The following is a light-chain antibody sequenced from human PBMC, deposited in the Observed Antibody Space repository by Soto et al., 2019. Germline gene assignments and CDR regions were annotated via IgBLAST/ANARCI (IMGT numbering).Light chain of an antibody. Sequence: QSVLTQSSSASASLGSSVKLTCTLSSGHSSYIIAWHQQQPGKAPRYLMKLEGSGSYNKGSGDPDRFSGSSSGADRYLTISILQLEDEADYYWETWDSDAHTVFGGGTKLTVL. CDR2: LEGSGSY. CDR3: ETWDSDAHTV. V-gene: IGLV4-60*02. J-gene: IGLJ3*02. CDR1: SGHSSYI.